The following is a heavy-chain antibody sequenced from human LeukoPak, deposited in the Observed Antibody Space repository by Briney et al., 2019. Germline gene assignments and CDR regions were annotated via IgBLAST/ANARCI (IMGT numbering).Heavy chain of an antibody. CDR3: ARGVEYYYDIWGAFDI. CDR2: IIPIFGTA. V-gene: IGHV1-69*13. CDR1: GGTFSSYA. Sequence: SVKVSCKASGGTFSSYAISWVRQAPGHGLEWMGGIIPIFGTAHYAQKFQGRVTITADESTTTAYMELSSLRSEDTAVYYCARGVEYYYDIWGAFDIWGQGTMVTVSS. J-gene: IGHJ3*02. D-gene: IGHD3-22*01.